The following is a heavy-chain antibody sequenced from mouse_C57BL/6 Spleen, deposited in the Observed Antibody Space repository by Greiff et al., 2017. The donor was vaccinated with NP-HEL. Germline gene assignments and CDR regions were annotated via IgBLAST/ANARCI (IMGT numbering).Heavy chain of an antibody. CDR2: IHPNSGST. CDR3: ARCYDGYFDY. V-gene: IGHV1-64*01. Sequence: QVQLKQPGAELVKPGASVKLSCKASGYTFTSYWMHWVKQRPGQGLEWIGMIHPNSGSTNYNEKFKSKATLTVDKSSSTAYMQLSSLTSEDSAVYYCARCYDGYFDYWGQGTTLTVSS. D-gene: IGHD2-12*01. J-gene: IGHJ2*01. CDR1: GYTFTSYW.